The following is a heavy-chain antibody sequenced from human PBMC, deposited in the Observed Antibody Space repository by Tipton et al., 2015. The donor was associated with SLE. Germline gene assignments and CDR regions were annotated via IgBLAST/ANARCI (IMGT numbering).Heavy chain of an antibody. J-gene: IGHJ5*02. Sequence: TLSLTCTVSGGSISSHYWSWIRQPPGKGLEWIGYIYYSGSTNYNPSLKSRVTISVDTSKNQFSLKLSSVTAADTAVYYCAGGRGHGSVYNWFDPWGQGTLVTVSS. CDR1: GGSISSHY. D-gene: IGHD3-10*01. V-gene: IGHV4-59*11. CDR3: AGGRGHGSVYNWFDP. CDR2: IYYSGST.